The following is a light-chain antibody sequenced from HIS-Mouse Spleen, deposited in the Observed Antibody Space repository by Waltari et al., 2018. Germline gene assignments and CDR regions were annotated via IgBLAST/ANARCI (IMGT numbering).Light chain of an antibody. CDR2: EVS. CDR1: SSDVGGYNY. J-gene: IGLJ1*01. CDR3: SSYAGSNIYV. Sequence: QSALTQPPSASGSPGQSVTISCTGTSSDVGGYNYVPGYQQHPGKAPKLMIYEVSKRPSGVPDRFSGSKSGNTASLTVSGLQAEDEADYYCSSYAGSNIYVFGTGTKVTVL. V-gene: IGLV2-8*01.